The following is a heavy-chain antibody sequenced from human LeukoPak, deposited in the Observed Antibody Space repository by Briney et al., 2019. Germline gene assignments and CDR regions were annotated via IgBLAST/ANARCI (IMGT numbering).Heavy chain of an antibody. V-gene: IGHV4-39*01. CDR3: AKSGGYGLIDY. D-gene: IGHD1-26*01. CDR1: GASISGSGYY. Sequence: SETLSLTCTVSGASISGSGYYWGWIRQPPGKGLEWIGNIYDSGSTYYNASLQSRVTISIDTSKNQFSLRLSSVTAADTAMYYCAKSGGYGLIDYWGQGTLVTISS. J-gene: IGHJ4*02. CDR2: IYDSGST.